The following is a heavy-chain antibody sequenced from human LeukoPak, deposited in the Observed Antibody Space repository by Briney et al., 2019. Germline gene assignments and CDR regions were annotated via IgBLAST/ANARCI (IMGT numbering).Heavy chain of an antibody. Sequence: GASVKVSCKASGYTFTSYAMHWVRQAPGQRLEWMGWINAGNGNTKYSQKSQGRVTITRDTSASTAYMELSSLRSEDTAVYYCARDPTTYYYDSSGYYYDGNWFDPWGQGTLVTVSS. V-gene: IGHV1-3*01. CDR3: ARDPTTYYYDSSGYYYDGNWFDP. CDR1: GYTFTSYA. D-gene: IGHD3-22*01. CDR2: INAGNGNT. J-gene: IGHJ5*02.